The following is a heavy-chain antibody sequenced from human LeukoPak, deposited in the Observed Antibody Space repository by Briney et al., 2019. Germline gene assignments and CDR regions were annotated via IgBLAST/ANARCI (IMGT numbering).Heavy chain of an antibody. D-gene: IGHD3-9*01. CDR3: ARHIRNFDWLLRNSGAFDI. CDR1: GYTFTSYG. CDR2: ISAYNGNT. Sequence: ASVKVSCKASGYTFTSYGISWVRQAPGQGLEWMGWISAYNGNTNYAQKLQGRVTMTTDTSTSTAYLELRSLRSDDTAVYYCARHIRNFDWLLRNSGAFDIWGQGTMVTVSS. J-gene: IGHJ3*02. V-gene: IGHV1-18*01.